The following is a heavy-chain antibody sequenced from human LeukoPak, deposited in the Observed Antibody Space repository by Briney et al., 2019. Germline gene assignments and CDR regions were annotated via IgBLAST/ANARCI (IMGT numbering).Heavy chain of an antibody. V-gene: IGHV3-21*01. CDR2: ISSGSTYI. CDR3: AELGITMIGGV. D-gene: IGHD3-10*02. Sequence: GGSLRLSCAASGFTLSSYGMSWVRQAPGKGLEWVSSISSGSTYIYYADSVKGRFTISRDNAKNSLYLQMNSLRAEDTAVYYCAELGITMIGGVWGKGTTVTISS. J-gene: IGHJ6*04. CDR1: GFTLSSYG.